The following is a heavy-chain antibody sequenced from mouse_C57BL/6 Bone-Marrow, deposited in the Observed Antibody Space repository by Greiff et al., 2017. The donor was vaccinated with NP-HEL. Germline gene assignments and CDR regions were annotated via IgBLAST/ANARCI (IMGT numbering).Heavy chain of an antibody. CDR1: GFSLSTFGMG. J-gene: IGHJ4*01. D-gene: IGHD2-4*01. V-gene: IGHV8-8*01. Sequence: QVTLKVSGPGILQPSQTLSLTCSFSGFSLSTFGMGVGWIRQPSGKGLDWLAHIWWDDAKYYNPALKSRLTISKDTSKNQVFLKIANVDTADTATYYCARITLYYDYDDAMDYWGQGTSVTVSS. CDR3: ARITLYYDYDDAMDY. CDR2: IWWDDAK.